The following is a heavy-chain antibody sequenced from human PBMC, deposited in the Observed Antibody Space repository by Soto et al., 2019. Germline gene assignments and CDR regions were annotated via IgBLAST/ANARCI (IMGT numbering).Heavy chain of an antibody. J-gene: IGHJ6*02. CDR3: AREKSSCGMDV. V-gene: IGHV1-8*01. D-gene: IGHD1-26*01. CDR2: MNPNRGNT. CDR1: GYTFTSYD. Sequence: QVQLVQSGAEVKKPGASVKVSCKASGYTFTSYDINWERQATGQGLEWMGWMNPNRGNTGYAQKFQGRATMTRNTSTSTAYMELSTLRSEDTAVYYCAREKSSCGMDVWGQGTTVTVSS.